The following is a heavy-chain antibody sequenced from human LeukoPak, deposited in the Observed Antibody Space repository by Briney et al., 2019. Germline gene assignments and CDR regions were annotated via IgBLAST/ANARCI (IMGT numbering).Heavy chain of an antibody. Sequence: SETLSLTCSVSGGSLSRSGYYWGWIRQPPGKGLEWIATIHCSANTHYTYYNPSLEGRVTISADTSKNQFSLELRSVAATDTALYYCAKGEDGTMRDYWGQGTLVTVSS. CDR2: IHCSANTHYT. V-gene: IGHV4-39*01. D-gene: IGHD5-24*01. CDR1: GGSLSRSGYY. J-gene: IGHJ4*02. CDR3: AKGEDGTMRDY.